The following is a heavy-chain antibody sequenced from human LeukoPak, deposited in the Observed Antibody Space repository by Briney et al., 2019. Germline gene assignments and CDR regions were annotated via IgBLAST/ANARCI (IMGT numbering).Heavy chain of an antibody. J-gene: IGHJ4*02. Sequence: GGSLRLSCAASGFTVSSNYMSWVRQAPGKGLEWVSLILGSGDTRYADSVKGRFTISRDNFKNTVYLQMNSLRAEDTAVYYCARDGSPEIFGVVPGFDYWGQGTLVTVSS. CDR3: ARDGSPEIFGVVPGFDY. CDR1: GFTVSSNY. CDR2: ILGSGDT. V-gene: IGHV3-66*01. D-gene: IGHD3-3*01.